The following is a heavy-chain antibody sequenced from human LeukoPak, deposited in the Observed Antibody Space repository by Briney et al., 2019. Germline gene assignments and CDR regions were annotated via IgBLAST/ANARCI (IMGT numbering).Heavy chain of an antibody. D-gene: IGHD3-3*01. CDR2: IYTSGST. V-gene: IGHV4-61*02. CDR1: GGSISSGSYY. Sequence: SDTLSLTCTVSGGSISSGSYYWSWIRQPAGKGLQGIGRIYTSGSTNYNPSLKSRVTISVDTSKNQFSLKLSSVTAADTGVYYCAREKNDFWSGYRSTSTPFDPWGQGTLVTVSS. CDR3: AREKNDFWSGYRSTSTPFDP. J-gene: IGHJ5*02.